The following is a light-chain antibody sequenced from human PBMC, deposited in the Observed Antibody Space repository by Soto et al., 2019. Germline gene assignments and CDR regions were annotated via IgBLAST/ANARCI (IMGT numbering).Light chain of an antibody. CDR2: EVN. Sequence: QSVLTQPPSASGSPGQSVTISCTGTSSDVGSSNYVSWYQHHPGKAPKLMIYEVNKRPSGVPDRFSGSKSGNTASLTVSGLQADDEAAYYCSSYAGRNNLVFGGGTKVTVL. CDR1: SSDVGSSNY. CDR3: SSYAGRNNLV. V-gene: IGLV2-8*01. J-gene: IGLJ2*01.